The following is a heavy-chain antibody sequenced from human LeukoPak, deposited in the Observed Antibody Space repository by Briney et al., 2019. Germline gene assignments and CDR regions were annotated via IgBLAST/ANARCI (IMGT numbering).Heavy chain of an antibody. CDR3: ARVGGSGYDYDAFDI. CDR1: GGSISSGGYY. CDR2: IYYSGST. J-gene: IGHJ3*02. V-gene: IGHV4-31*03. Sequence: SQTLSLTCTVSGGSISSGGYYWSWIRQRPGTGLEWIGYIYYSGSTYYNPSLKSRVTISVDTSKNQFSLKLSSVTAADTAVYYCARVGGSGYDYDAFDIWGQGTMVTVSS. D-gene: IGHD5-12*01.